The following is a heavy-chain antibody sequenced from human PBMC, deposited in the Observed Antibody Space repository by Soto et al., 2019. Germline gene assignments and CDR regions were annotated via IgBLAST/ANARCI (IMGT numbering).Heavy chain of an antibody. J-gene: IGHJ6*02. CDR1: GGSISSYY. CDR3: ASSYIAAVGFYYYCMDV. V-gene: IGHV4-59*01. D-gene: IGHD6-13*01. CDR2: IYYSGST. Sequence: SETLSLTCTVSGGSISSYYWSWIRQPPGKGLEWIGYIYYSGSTNYNPSLKSRVTISVDTSKNQFSLKLSSVTAADTAVYYCASSYIAAVGFYYYCMDVWGRGTTVTGSS.